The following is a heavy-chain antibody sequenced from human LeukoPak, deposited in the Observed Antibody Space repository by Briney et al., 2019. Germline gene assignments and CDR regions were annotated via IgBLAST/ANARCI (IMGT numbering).Heavy chain of an antibody. CDR2: INAKDDDT. V-gene: IGHV1-18*01. J-gene: IGHJ4*02. CDR1: GYIFGNYG. CDR3: ARGGVTQEVVNPWAWGPKKKTLLNPLDY. D-gene: IGHD4-23*01. Sequence: GASVKVSCKASGYIFGNYGINWVRQAPGQGLEWMGWINAKDDDTNYAHEFRGRVTMTMDTSTSTAYMELWSLASDDTAVYYCARGGVTQEVVNPWAWGPKKKTLLNPLDYWGQGTLVTVSS.